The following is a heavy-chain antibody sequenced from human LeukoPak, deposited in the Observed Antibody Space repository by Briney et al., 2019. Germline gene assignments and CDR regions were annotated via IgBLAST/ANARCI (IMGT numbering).Heavy chain of an antibody. CDR2: IDPSDSYT. CDR1: GYSFINYW. J-gene: IGHJ5*02. D-gene: IGHD3-10*01. CDR3: ARLWFGELTNWFDP. V-gene: IGHV5-10-1*01. Sequence: GESLKISCKSSGYSFINYWISWVRQMPGKGLEWMGRIDPSDSYTNYSPSFQGHVTISADKSISTAYLQWSSLKASDTAVYYCARLWFGELTNWFDPWGQGTLVTVSS.